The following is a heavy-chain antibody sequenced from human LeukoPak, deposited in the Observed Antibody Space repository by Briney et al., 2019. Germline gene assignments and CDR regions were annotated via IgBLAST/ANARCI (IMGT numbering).Heavy chain of an antibody. D-gene: IGHD3-3*01. J-gene: IGHJ4*02. CDR2: IKKDGSEG. V-gene: IGHV3-7*01. CDR1: GLTFGNYW. Sequence: GGSLRLSCTGSGLTFGNYWMDWVRQAPGKGLEWVANIKKDGSEGNYVDSVKGRFTISRDNAKNSLYLQMNSLRVEDTAVHYCARDAFGDFLYWGQGALVTVSS. CDR3: ARDAFGDFLY.